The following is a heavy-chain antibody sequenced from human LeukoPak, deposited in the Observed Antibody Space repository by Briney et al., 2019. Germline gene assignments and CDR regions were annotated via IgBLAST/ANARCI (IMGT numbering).Heavy chain of an antibody. Sequence: GGSLRLSCAASGFTFSSYGMHWVRQTPGKGLEWVSSISSSSSYIYYEDSVKGRFTISRDNDKNSLYLQMNSLRAEDTAVYYCARVGMVCDFWSGPGTYYMDVWGKGTTVTVSS. J-gene: IGHJ6*03. CDR2: ISSSSSYI. CDR1: GFTFSSYG. D-gene: IGHD3-3*01. CDR3: ARVGMVCDFWSGPGTYYMDV. V-gene: IGHV3-21*01.